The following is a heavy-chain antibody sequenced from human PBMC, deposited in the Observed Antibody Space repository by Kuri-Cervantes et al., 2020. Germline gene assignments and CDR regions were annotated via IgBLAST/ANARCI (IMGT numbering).Heavy chain of an antibody. CDR3: ARARLVATDQFDY. D-gene: IGHD2-21*02. CDR2: IYSGGST. Sequence: GGSLRLSCAASGFTVSSNYMSWVRQAPGKGLEWVSVIYSGGSTYYADSVKGRFTISRDNAKNSLYLQMNSLRAEDTAVYYCARARLVATDQFDYWGQGTLVTVSS. J-gene: IGHJ4*02. CDR1: GFTVSSNY. V-gene: IGHV3-53*01.